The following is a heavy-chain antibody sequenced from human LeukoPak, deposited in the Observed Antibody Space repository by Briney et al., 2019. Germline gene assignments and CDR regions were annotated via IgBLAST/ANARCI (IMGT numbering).Heavy chain of an antibody. V-gene: IGHV4-39*01. Sequence: PSETLSLTCTVSGGSISSSSYYSGWIRQPPGKGLEWIGSIYYSGSTYYNPSLKSRVTISVDTSKNQFSLKLSSVTAADTAVYYCARVGRWFGSDRSRWFDPWGQGTLVTVSS. J-gene: IGHJ5*02. CDR1: GGSISSSSYY. D-gene: IGHD3-10*01. CDR3: ARVGRWFGSDRSRWFDP. CDR2: IYYSGST.